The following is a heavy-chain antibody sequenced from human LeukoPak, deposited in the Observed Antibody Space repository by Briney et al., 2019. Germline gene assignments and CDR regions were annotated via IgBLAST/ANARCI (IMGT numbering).Heavy chain of an antibody. V-gene: IGHV3-7*01. D-gene: IGHD3-9*01. CDR3: AREGFDWSHVFDY. J-gene: IGHJ4*02. Sequence: PGGSLRHSCAANGFTFDSFWMSWVRQASGKGLEGVANIRQDGSETYYVDSVRGRFTISRDNAKNSLYLQMNSLRAEDTAVYYCAREGFDWSHVFDYWGQGTLVTVSS. CDR1: GFTFDSFW. CDR2: IRQDGSET.